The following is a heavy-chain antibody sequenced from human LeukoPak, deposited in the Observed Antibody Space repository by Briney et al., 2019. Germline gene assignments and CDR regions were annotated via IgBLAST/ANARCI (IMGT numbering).Heavy chain of an antibody. J-gene: IGHJ6*03. CDR1: GFTFSSYS. CDR2: ISSRRSTI. V-gene: IGHV3-48*04. D-gene: IGHD2-8*01. Sequence: GGSLRLSCAASGFTFSSYSMNRVRQAPGKGLEGVSYISSRRSTIYYADSVKGRFTISRDNAKNSLYLQMNSLRAEDTAVYYCARALGCTNGVCYHYYYYYMDVWGKGTTVTVSS. CDR3: ARALGCTNGVCYHYYYYYMDV.